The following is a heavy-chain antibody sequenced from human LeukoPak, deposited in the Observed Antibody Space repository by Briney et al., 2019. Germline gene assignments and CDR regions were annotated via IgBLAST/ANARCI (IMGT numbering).Heavy chain of an antibody. CDR1: GYTFTGYY. D-gene: IGHD6-6*01. V-gene: IGHV1-2*02. J-gene: IGHJ4*02. CDR2: INPNSGGT. CDR3: ARFRQLVVPNLDY. Sequence: GASVKVSCKASGYTFTGYYMHWVRQAPGQGLEWMGWINPNSGGTNYAQKFQGRVTMTRDTSISTAYMELSRLRSDDTAVYYCARFRQLVVPNLDYWGQGTLVTVSS.